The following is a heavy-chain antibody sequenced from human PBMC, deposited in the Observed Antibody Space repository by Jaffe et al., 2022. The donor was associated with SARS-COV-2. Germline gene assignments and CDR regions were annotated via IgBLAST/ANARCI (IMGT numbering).Heavy chain of an antibody. J-gene: IGHJ6*03. CDR1: GFTFTSYA. Sequence: QVELVESGGGVVQPGRSLRLSCAVSGFTFTSYAMHWVRQAPGKGLEWVALLSYNGNNTYYAASVEGRFTVSRDNSKNTLYLQMNSLSADDTAVYYCARDQGWSTGWYLYNYMDVWGKGTTVTVSS. V-gene: IGHV3-30*04. CDR2: LSYNGNNT. D-gene: IGHD6-19*01. CDR3: ARDQGWSTGWYLYNYMDV.